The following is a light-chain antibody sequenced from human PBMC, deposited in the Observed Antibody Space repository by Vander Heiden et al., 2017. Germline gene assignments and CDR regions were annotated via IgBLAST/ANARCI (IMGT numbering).Light chain of an antibody. Sequence: IVVTQFPDSPALSLGERATINCKSSRSVLYSSNNKNYLAWYQHKPGQPPKLLINWASTRESGVPDRFSGGGSGTDFTLTISGLQAEDVAVYYCQQFYSIPLTFGGGTKVEIK. CDR2: WAS. CDR1: RSVLYSSNNKNY. CDR3: QQFYSIPLT. J-gene: IGKJ4*01. V-gene: IGKV4-1*01.